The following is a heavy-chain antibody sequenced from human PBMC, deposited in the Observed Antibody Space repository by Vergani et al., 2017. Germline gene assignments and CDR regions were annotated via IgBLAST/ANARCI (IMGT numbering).Heavy chain of an antibody. V-gene: IGHV4-61*02. D-gene: IGHD2-15*01. CDR3: ARLEWGYGMDV. Sequence: QVQLQESGPGLVKPSQTLSLTCTVSGGSINNDFYYWHWIRQPAGKGLEWIGRIYVSGITDYNSSLQSRVSMSVDTSKNQFSLTLTSVTAADTAVYYCARLEWGYGMDVWGQGTTVTVSS. J-gene: IGHJ6*02. CDR2: IYVSGIT. CDR1: GGSINNDFYY.